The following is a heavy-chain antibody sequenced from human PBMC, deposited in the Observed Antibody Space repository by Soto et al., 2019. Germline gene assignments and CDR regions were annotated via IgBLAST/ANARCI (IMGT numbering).Heavy chain of an antibody. CDR1: IGSISSSHW. CDR3: AGRDYTWGSPF. CDR2: VSQSGNT. V-gene: IGHV4-4*02. D-gene: IGHD3-16*01. Sequence: SETLSLTCAVSIGSISSSHWWSWVRQPPGKGLEWIGEVSQSGNTNYNPSLKSRVTISVDKSKNQFSLNLSSVTAADTAMYYCAGRDYTWGSPFWGQGTMVTVSS. J-gene: IGHJ3*01.